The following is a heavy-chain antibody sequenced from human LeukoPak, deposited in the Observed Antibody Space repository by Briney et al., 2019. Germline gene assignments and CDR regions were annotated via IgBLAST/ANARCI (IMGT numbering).Heavy chain of an antibody. CDR3: ATGSTVVTPFDY. D-gene: IGHD4-23*01. CDR1: GGSFSGYY. CDR2: INHSGST. J-gene: IGHJ4*02. Sequence: SETLSLTCAVYGGSFSGYYWSWIRQPPGKGLEWIGEINHSGSTNYNPSLKSRVTISVDTSKNQFSLKLSSVTAADTAVYYCATGSTVVTPFDYWGQGTLVTVSS. V-gene: IGHV4-34*01.